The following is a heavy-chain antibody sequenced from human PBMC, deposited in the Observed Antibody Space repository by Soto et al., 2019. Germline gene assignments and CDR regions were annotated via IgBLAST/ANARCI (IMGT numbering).Heavy chain of an antibody. CDR3: PRSGTYPVSIDF. D-gene: IGHD3-10*01. CDR1: GGSIRSYY. J-gene: IGHJ4*02. CDR2: IHYSGTT. Sequence: QVQLQESGPGLAKPSETVSLTCTVSGGSIRSYYWSWIRQPPGQGLEWIGHIHYSGTTYYNPSLRSRVTISVDTSKNQFALSVTSVSAADTAVYYCPRSGTYPVSIDFWGQGTLVTVSS. V-gene: IGHV4-59*01.